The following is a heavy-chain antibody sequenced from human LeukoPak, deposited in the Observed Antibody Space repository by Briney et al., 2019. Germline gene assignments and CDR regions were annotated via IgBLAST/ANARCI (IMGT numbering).Heavy chain of an antibody. CDR1: GGPISSSSYF. J-gene: IGHJ4*02. Sequence: SETLSLTCTVSGGPISSSSYFWGWIRQPPGKGLEWIGSIYYSGSTYYNPSLKSRVTISVDTSKNQFSLKLSSVTAADTAVYYCARTYYDILTGYLYYFDYWGQGTLVTVSS. CDR3: ARTYYDILTGYLYYFDY. V-gene: IGHV4-39*01. CDR2: IYYSGST. D-gene: IGHD3-9*01.